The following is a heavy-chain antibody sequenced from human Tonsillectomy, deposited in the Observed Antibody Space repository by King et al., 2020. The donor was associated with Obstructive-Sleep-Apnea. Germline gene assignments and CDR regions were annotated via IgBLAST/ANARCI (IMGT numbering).Heavy chain of an antibody. J-gene: IGHJ4*02. D-gene: IGHD1-26*01. V-gene: IGHV4-34*01. Sequence: VQLQQWGPGLLKPSETLSLTCAVYGESFSGCYWTWIRQHPGKGLEWIGEINHSGSTIYSPSLKSRVTISVDTSKNQFSLNLSSVTAADTAVYYCARLRAGQGSNAFDYWGQGTLVTVSS. CDR1: GESFSGCY. CDR2: INHSGST. CDR3: ARLRAGQGSNAFDY.